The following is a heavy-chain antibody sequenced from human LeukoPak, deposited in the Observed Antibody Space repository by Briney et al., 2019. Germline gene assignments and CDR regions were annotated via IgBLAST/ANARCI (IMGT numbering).Heavy chain of an antibody. J-gene: IGHJ4*02. Sequence: PSETLCLTCAVYGGSFSGYYWSWIRQPPGKGLEWIGEINHSGSTNYNPSLKSRVTISVDTSKNQFSLKLSSVTAADTAVYYCASEDYDILTGYRSYWGQGTLVTVSS. CDR3: ASEDYDILTGYRSY. V-gene: IGHV4-34*01. CDR2: INHSGST. D-gene: IGHD3-9*01. CDR1: GGSFSGYY.